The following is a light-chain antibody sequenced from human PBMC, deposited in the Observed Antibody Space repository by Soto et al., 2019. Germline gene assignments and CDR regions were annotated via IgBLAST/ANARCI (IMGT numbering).Light chain of an antibody. CDR1: SSDVGGYNY. J-gene: IGLJ1*01. Sequence: QSVLTQPASVSGSPGQSITISCTGTSSDVGGYNYVSWYQQFPGKAPKVMISEVTNRPSGVSNRFSGSKSGNTASLTISGLQAEDEADYYCDSYTSSRAYVFGIGTKLTVL. V-gene: IGLV2-14*01. CDR2: EVT. CDR3: DSYTSSRAYV.